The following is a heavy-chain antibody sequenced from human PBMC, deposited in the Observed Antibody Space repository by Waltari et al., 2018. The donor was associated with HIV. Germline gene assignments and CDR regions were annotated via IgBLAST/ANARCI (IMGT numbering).Heavy chain of an antibody. V-gene: IGHV3-53*01. D-gene: IGHD3-22*01. CDR3: ATVLVRTSWVITTAPFDY. J-gene: IGHJ4*02. CDR1: GFAVINNY. Sequence: EVQLAESGGGLIQPGGSLRLACAASGFAVINNYISWVRQAPGKGLECVSLIYSNATTYYADSVKGRFTISRDNSKNTLYLQMNSLRADDTAVYFCATVLVRTSWVITTAPFDYWGQGTLVTVSS. CDR2: IYSNATT.